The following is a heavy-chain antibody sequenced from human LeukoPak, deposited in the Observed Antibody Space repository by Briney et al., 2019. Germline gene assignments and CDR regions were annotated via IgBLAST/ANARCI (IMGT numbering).Heavy chain of an antibody. D-gene: IGHD1-26*01. CDR1: GFTFDDYG. J-gene: IGHJ6*02. CDR3: ARGWAVGATSYYYYGMDV. CDR2: INHSGST. V-gene: IGHV4-34*01. Sequence: GSLRLSCAASGFTFDDYGMSWVRQAPGKGLEWIGEINHSGSTNYNPSLKSRVTISVDTSKNQFSLKLSSVTAADTAVYYCARGWAVGATSYYYYGMDVWGQGTTVTVSS.